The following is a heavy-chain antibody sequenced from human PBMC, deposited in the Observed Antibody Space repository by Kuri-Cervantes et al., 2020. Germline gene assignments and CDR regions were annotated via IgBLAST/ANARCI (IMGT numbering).Heavy chain of an antibody. J-gene: IGHJ2*01. CDR2: IYHSGST. CDR3: ARDETSVTTSDWYFDL. Sequence: GSLRLSCTVSGYSISSGYYWGWIRQPPGKGLEWLGSIYHSGSTYYNPSLKSRVTISVDTSKNQFSLKLTYVTTADTAMYYCARDETSVTTSDWYFDLWGRGTLVTVSS. D-gene: IGHD4-17*01. V-gene: IGHV4-38-2*02. CDR1: GYSISSGYY.